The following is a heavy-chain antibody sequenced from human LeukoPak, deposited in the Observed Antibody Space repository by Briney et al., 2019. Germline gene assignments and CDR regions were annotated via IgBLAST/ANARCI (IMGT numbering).Heavy chain of an antibody. D-gene: IGHD3-10*02. Sequence: GGSLRLSCAASGFTFSSYAMSWVRQAPGKGLEWVSAISGSGDITYYADSVKGRFTISRDNSKKTLYLQMNSLRAEDTAVYYCAELGITMIGGVWGKGTTVTISS. J-gene: IGHJ6*04. V-gene: IGHV3-23*01. CDR3: AELGITMIGGV. CDR1: GFTFSSYA. CDR2: ISGSGDIT.